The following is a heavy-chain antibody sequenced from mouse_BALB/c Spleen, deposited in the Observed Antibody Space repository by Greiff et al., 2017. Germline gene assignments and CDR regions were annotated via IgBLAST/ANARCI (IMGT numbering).Heavy chain of an antibody. CDR3: ARAYYDYDAWFAY. V-gene: IGHV1-66*01. J-gene: IGHJ3*01. Sequence: QVQLQQSGPELVKPGASVKISCKASGYSSTSYYIHWVKQRPGQGLEWIGWIFPGSGNTKYNEKFKGKATLTADTSSSTAYMQLSSLTSEDSAVYFCARAYYDYDAWFAYWGQGTLVTVSA. CDR1: GYSSTSYY. CDR2: IFPGSGNT. D-gene: IGHD2-4*01.